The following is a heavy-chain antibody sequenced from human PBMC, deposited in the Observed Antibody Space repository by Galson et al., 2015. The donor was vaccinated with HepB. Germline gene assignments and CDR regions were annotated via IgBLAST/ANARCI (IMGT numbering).Heavy chain of an antibody. J-gene: IGHJ2*01. D-gene: IGHD3-10*01. CDR2: ISASAGST. Sequence: SLRLSCAASGFSFSMYAMSWVRQAPGKGLEWVSGISASAGSTYYADSVKGRFTISRDNSKNTLYLQMSSLRADDTAVYYCARVYFGSGSSSAYWYFDLWGRGALVTVSS. CDR1: GFSFSMYA. CDR3: ARVYFGSGSSSAYWYFDL. V-gene: IGHV3-23*01.